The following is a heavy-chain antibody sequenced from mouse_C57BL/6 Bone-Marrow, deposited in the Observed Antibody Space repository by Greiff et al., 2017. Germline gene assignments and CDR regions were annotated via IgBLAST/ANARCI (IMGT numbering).Heavy chain of an antibody. CDR1: EYDFPSHD. Sequence: DVQLVESGGGLVQPGESLKLSCESYEYDFPSHDMSWVRQTPGQSLELVAAINSDGGSTYYHDTFKGRFIISRDNTKKTLYLQMSSLRSEDSALYYCARVKLGAMDYWGQGTSVTVSS. D-gene: IGHD4-1*01. V-gene: IGHV5-2*01. CDR3: ARVKLGAMDY. CDR2: INSDGGST. J-gene: IGHJ4*01.